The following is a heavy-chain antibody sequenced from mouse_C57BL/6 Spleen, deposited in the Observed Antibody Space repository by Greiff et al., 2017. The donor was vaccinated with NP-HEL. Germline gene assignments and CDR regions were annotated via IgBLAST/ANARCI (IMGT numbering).Heavy chain of an antibody. J-gene: IGHJ2*01. CDR1: GYSITSGYY. Sequence: DVQLQESGPGLVKPSQSLSLTCSVTGYSITSGYYWNWIRQSPGNKLEWMGYISYDGSNNYNPSLKNRISITRDTSKNQFFLKLNSVTTEDTATYYCAREGAGTFDYWGQGTTLTVSS. CDR2: ISYDGSN. CDR3: AREGAGTFDY. V-gene: IGHV3-6*01. D-gene: IGHD4-1*01.